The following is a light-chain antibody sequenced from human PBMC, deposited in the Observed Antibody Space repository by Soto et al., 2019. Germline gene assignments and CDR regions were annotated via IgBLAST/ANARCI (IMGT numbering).Light chain of an antibody. CDR1: QSVLYSSINKNY. Sequence: DIVMTQSPDSLAVSLGERATINCKSSQSVLYSSINKNYLAWYQQKPGHPPKLLIYWASTRESGVPDRFSGSGSGTDFTLTISSLQAEDVAVYYCQQYYSTPPTFGGGTKVEI. CDR3: QQYYSTPPT. CDR2: WAS. V-gene: IGKV4-1*01. J-gene: IGKJ4*01.